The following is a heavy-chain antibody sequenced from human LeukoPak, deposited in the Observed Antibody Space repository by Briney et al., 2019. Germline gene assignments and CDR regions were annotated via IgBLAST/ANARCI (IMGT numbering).Heavy chain of an antibody. V-gene: IGHV3-74*01. J-gene: IGHJ3*01. CDR1: GFSFSSYW. Sequence: PGGSLRLSCAASGFSFSSYWMLWVRQVPGKGLVWVSRINNDGSSAVYTDSVKGRFTISRDNAKNSLYLQMNSLRAEDTAVYYCAREGYCNITSCPRGAFDFWGQGTMVTVSS. CDR2: INNDGSSA. D-gene: IGHD2-2*01. CDR3: AREGYCNITSCPRGAFDF.